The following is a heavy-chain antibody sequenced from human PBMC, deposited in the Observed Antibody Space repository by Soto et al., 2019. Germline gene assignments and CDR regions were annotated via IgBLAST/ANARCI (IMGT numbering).Heavy chain of an antibody. Sequence: QVHLQQWGAGLLKPSETLSLTCGVYGGSFGTSYWAWIRQSPEKGLEWIGEINHNGDSNSNPSLKMRVNISLDMSENQFSLKLTPVAAAATAVYYCARVTRFPDAFDIWGQGTPVIVSS. V-gene: IGHV4-34*01. CDR3: ARVTRFPDAFDI. CDR2: INHNGDS. CDR1: GGSFGTSY. J-gene: IGHJ3*02.